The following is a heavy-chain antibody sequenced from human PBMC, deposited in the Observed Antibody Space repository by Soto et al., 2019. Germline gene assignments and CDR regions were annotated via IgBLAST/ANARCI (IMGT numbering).Heavy chain of an antibody. Sequence: GGSLRLSCSASGFTFSSYSMNWVRQAPGKGLEWVSSISSSSSYIYYADSAKGRFTISRDNAKNSLYLQMNSLRAEDTAVYYCATGRGDIVATLYAFDIWGQGTMVTVSS. J-gene: IGHJ3*02. CDR3: ATGRGDIVATLYAFDI. CDR1: GFTFSSYS. D-gene: IGHD5-12*01. V-gene: IGHV3-21*01. CDR2: ISSSSSYI.